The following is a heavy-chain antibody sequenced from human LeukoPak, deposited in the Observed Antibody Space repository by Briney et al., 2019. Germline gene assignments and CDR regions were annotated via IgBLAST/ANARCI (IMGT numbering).Heavy chain of an antibody. D-gene: IGHD6-6*01. Sequence: SETLSLTCTVSGGSINTYYWTWIRQSAGKGLEWLGRMNHSGTTNYNSPRYNPSLSSRLTMSVDGAKNQFSLRLSSVTAADTAVYYCARHSGRQYRPARRDYWGQGTLVTVSS. V-gene: IGHV4-59*08. CDR3: ARHSGRQYRPARRDY. CDR2: MNHSGTT. J-gene: IGHJ4*02. CDR1: GGSINTYY.